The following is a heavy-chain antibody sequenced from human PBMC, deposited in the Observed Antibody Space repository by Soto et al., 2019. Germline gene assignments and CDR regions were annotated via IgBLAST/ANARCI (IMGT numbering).Heavy chain of an antibody. CDR2: ISGSGGST. CDR3: AIEYGGAGDWDY. Sequence: EVQLLESGGGLVQPGGSLRLSCAASGFTFSSYAMSWVRQAPGKALEWVSAISGSGGSTYYADSVKGRFTISRDNSKNTLYLQMNSLRAEDTAVYYCAIEYGGAGDWDYWGQGTLVTVSS. J-gene: IGHJ4*02. V-gene: IGHV3-23*01. CDR1: GFTFSSYA. D-gene: IGHD4-17*01.